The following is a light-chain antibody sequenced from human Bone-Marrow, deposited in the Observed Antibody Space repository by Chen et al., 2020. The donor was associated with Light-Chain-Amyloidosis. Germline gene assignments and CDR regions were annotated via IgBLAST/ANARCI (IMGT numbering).Light chain of an antibody. Sequence: QSALTQPASVSGSPGQSITISCTGTSSHVGAYNYVSWYQQHPGKAPKVMIYAVTNRPSGVSDRFSGSKSGNTASLTISGLQAEDEADYYCSSYRSSSTWVFGGGTKLTVL. CDR2: AVT. CDR1: SSHVGAYNY. J-gene: IGLJ3*02. V-gene: IGLV2-14*01. CDR3: SSYRSSSTWV.